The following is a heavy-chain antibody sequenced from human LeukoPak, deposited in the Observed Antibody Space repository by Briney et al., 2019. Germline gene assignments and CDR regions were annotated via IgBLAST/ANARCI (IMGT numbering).Heavy chain of an antibody. CDR2: IYYSGST. CDR3: AREAAGTGNWFDP. V-gene: IGHV4-31*03. D-gene: IGHD6-13*01. CDR1: GGSISSGGYY. J-gene: IGHJ5*02. Sequence: SETLSLTCTVSGGSISSGGYYWSWIRQHPGKGLEWIGYIYYSGSTYYNPPLKSRVTISVDTSKNQFSLKLSSVAAADTAVYYCAREAAGTGNWFDPWGQGTLVTVSS.